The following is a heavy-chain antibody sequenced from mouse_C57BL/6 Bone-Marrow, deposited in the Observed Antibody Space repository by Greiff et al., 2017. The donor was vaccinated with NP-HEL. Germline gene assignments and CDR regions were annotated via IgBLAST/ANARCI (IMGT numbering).Heavy chain of an antibody. J-gene: IGHJ3*01. D-gene: IGHD1-1*01. CDR1: GYTFTSYG. CDR2: IYPRSGNT. V-gene: IGHV1-81*01. CDR3: ANYYGSSWFAY. Sequence: QVQLQQSGAELARPGASVKLSCKASGYTFTSYGISWVKQRTGQGLEWIGEIYPRSGNTYYNEKFKGKATLTAEKSSSTAYMELRSLTSEDSAVYFCANYYGSSWFAYWGQGTLVTVSA.